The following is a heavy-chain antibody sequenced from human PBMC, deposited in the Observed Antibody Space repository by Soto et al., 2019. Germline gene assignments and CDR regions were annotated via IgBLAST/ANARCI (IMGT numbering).Heavy chain of an antibody. CDR1: YP. CDR3: AAEKYYYDSSGYSRYYYYGMDV. V-gene: IGHV1-3*01. J-gene: IGHJ6*02. D-gene: IGHD3-22*01. Sequence: YPVGWLSNENRKRLECMGWINAGNGNTKYSQKFQGRVTITRDTSASTAYMELSSLRSEDTAVYYCAAEKYYYDSSGYSRYYYYGMDVWGQGTTVTVSS. CDR2: INAGNGNT.